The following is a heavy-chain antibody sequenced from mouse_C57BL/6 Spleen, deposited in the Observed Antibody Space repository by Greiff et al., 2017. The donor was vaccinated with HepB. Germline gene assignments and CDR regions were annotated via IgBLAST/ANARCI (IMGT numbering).Heavy chain of an antibody. CDR1: GYTFTSYW. Sequence: QVQLQQPGAELVMPGASVKLSCKASGYTFTSYWMHWVKQRPGQGLEWIGEIDPSDSYTNYNQKFKGKSTLTVDKSSSTAYMQLSSLTSEDSAVYYCARSGRSSFDYWGQGTTLTVSS. J-gene: IGHJ2*01. V-gene: IGHV1-69*01. CDR3: ARSGRSSFDY. CDR2: IDPSDSYT. D-gene: IGHD1-1*01.